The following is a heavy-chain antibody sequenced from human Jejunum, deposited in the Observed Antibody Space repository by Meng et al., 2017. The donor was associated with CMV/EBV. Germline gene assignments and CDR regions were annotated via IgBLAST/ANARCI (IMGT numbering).Heavy chain of an antibody. Sequence: QGLLQESGPGLVKSSETLSLTFFVSAGAISGYYWSWIRQPAGKGLEWIGRIYTSGSTHYNPSLKSRLTMSVDLSNNQISLKLRSVTAADTAVYYCARESGSYYWFDPWGQGTLVTVSS. J-gene: IGHJ5*02. CDR1: AGAISGYY. CDR2: IYTSGST. D-gene: IGHD1-26*01. CDR3: ARESGSYYWFDP. V-gene: IGHV4-4*07.